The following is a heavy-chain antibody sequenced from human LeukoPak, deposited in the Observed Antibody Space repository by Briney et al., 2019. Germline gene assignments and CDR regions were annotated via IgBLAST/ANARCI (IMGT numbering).Heavy chain of an antibody. Sequence: SETLSLTCTVSGGSVRSYYSSWIRQPPGKGLEWIGYIYYNGDADYNPSLKSRVTISVDTSKNQISLRLRSVTAADTAVYYCARGQQLDPNLLDYWGQGKLVTVSS. CDR1: GGSVRSYY. CDR2: IYYNGDA. D-gene: IGHD6-13*01. CDR3: ARGQQLDPNLLDY. J-gene: IGHJ4*02. V-gene: IGHV4-59*02.